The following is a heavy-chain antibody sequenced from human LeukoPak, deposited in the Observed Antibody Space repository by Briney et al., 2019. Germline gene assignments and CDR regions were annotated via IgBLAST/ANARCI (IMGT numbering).Heavy chain of an antibody. CDR2: IYYSGST. CDR1: GGSISSYY. D-gene: IGHD5-24*01. Sequence: PSETLSLTCTVSGGSISSYYWSWIRQPPGKGLEWIGYIYYSGSTNYNPSLKSRVTISVDTSKNQFSLKLSSVTAADTAVYYCASGGWLQKFDYWGQGTLVTVSS. CDR3: ASGGWLQKFDY. V-gene: IGHV4-59*08. J-gene: IGHJ4*02.